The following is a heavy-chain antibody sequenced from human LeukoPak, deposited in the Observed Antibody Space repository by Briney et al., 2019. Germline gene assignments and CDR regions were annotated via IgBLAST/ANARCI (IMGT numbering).Heavy chain of an antibody. CDR3: ARGLPYSSSLGVDY. J-gene: IGHJ4*02. CDR2: ISSSSNTI. D-gene: IGHD6-13*01. Sequence: GGSLRLSCAASGFSFSSYSMNWARQAPGKGLEWVSYISSSSNTIYYADSVKGRFTISRDYAKNSLYLQMNSLRAEDTAVYYCARGLPYSSSLGVDYWGQGTLVTVSS. V-gene: IGHV3-48*04. CDR1: GFSFSSYS.